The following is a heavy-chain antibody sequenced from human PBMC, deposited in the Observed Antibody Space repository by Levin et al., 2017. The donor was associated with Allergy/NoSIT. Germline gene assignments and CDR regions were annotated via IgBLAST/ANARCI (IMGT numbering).Heavy chain of an antibody. D-gene: IGHD2/OR15-2a*01. V-gene: IGHV4-39*01. J-gene: IGHJ5*02. Sequence: SETLSLTCTVSGGSISSSSYYWGWIRQPPGKGLEWIGSIYYSGSTYYNPSLKSRVTISVDTSKNQFSLKLSSVTAADTAVYYCARHLWLSVSDWFDPWGQGTLVTVSS. CDR3: ARHLWLSVSDWFDP. CDR1: GGSISSSSYY. CDR2: IYYSGST.